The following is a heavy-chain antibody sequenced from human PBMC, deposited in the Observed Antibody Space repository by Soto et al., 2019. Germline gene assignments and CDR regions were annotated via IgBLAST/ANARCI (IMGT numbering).Heavy chain of an antibody. D-gene: IGHD2-21*02. CDR3: ARGPYGGNFYYYYGMDV. V-gene: IGHV1-8*01. CDR1: GYTFTSYD. CDR2: MNPNSGNT. J-gene: IGHJ6*02. Sequence: ASVKVSCKASGYTFTSYDINWVRQATGQGLEWMGWMNPNSGNTGYAQKFQGRVTMTRNTSISTAYMELSSLRSEDTAVYYCARGPYGGNFYYYYGMDVWGQGTTVTSP.